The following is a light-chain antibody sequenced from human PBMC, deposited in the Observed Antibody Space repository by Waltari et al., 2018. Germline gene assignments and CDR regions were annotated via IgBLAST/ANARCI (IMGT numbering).Light chain of an antibody. Sequence: EIVLTQSPATLSLSPGERATLSCRASQSVSSYLAWYQQKPGQAPRLLIYDASNRATGIPARFGSSGSRTDLTLTISSLETEDFAVYNCQQRNNWPLYTFGQGTKLEIK. CDR1: QSVSSY. V-gene: IGKV3-11*01. CDR3: QQRNNWPLYT. CDR2: DAS. J-gene: IGKJ2*01.